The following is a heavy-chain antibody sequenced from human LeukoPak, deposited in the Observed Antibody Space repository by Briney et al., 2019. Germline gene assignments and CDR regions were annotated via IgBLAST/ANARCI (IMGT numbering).Heavy chain of an antibody. CDR3: ARAGRARRIAEAGIGLDY. CDR2: TNPHSGGT. CDR1: GYTFIGNY. J-gene: IGHJ4*02. V-gene: IGHV1-2*02. D-gene: IGHD6-13*01. Sequence: ASVKVSCKASGYTFIGNYIHWVRQAPGQGLEWMGWTNPHSGGTNYAQKFQGRVTMTRDTSISTAYMEVSGLRSDDTAVYYCARAGRARRIAEAGIGLDYWGQGTLVTVSA.